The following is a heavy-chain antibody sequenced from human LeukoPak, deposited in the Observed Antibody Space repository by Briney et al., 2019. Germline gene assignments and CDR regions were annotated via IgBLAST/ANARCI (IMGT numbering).Heavy chain of an antibody. J-gene: IGHJ5*02. CDR1: GYTFTGYY. D-gene: IGHD4-17*01. CDR3: ARAITVNNWFDP. CDR2: TNPNSGGT. V-gene: IGHV1-2*04. Sequence: ASVKVSCKASGYTFTGYYMHWVRQAPGQGLEWMGWTNPNSGGTNYAQKFQGWVTMTRDTSISTAYMELSRLRSDDTAVYYCARAITVNNWFDPWGQGTLVTVSS.